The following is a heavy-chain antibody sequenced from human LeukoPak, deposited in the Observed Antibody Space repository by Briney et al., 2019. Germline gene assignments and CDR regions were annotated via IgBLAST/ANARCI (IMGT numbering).Heavy chain of an antibody. V-gene: IGHV3-30*02. CDR1: GFTFSSYG. Sequence: PGGSLRLSCAASGFTFSSYGMHWVRQAPGKGLEWVAFIRYDGSNKYYADSVKGRFTISRDNSKNTLYLQMNSLRAEDTAVYYCAKDGTARDLYYYYYMDDWGKGTTVTVSS. D-gene: IGHD5-18*01. CDR3: AKDGTARDLYYYYYMDD. CDR2: IRYDGSNK. J-gene: IGHJ6*03.